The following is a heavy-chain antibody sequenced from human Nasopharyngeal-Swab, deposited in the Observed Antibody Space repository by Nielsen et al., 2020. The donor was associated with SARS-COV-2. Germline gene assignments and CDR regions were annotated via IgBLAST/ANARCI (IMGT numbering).Heavy chain of an antibody. D-gene: IGHD6-13*01. V-gene: IGHV3-74*01. CDR2: INTDGRRT. CDR1: GFSFSTFW. CDR3: AKVFTAATGSYFDF. J-gene: IGHJ4*02. Sequence: GESLKISCAASGFSFSTFWMHWVRQVPGEGLVWVSRINTDGRRTNYAESVKGRFTISRDNVKNMLYLQMNSLRAEDTATYYCAKVFTAATGSYFDFWGQGTLVTVSS.